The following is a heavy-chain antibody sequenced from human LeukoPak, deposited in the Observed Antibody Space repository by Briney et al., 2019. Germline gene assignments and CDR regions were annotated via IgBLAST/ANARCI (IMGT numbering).Heavy chain of an antibody. Sequence: SETLSLTCTVSGGSISGYYWTWIRQPPGKGLEYIGYIYYSGSTNHNPSLKSRVTISVDTSKNQFSLKLSSVTAADTAVYYCARGRYTFDYWGRGTLVTVSS. CDR3: ARGRYTFDY. CDR2: IYYSGST. V-gene: IGHV4-59*01. D-gene: IGHD1-1*01. J-gene: IGHJ4*02. CDR1: GGSISGYY.